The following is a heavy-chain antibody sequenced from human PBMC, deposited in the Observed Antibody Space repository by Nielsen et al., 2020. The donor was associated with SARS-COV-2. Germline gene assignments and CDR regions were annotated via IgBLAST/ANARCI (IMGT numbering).Heavy chain of an antibody. CDR2: ISAYNGNT. J-gene: IGHJ4*02. CDR1: GYTFTSYG. D-gene: IGHD3-10*01. V-gene: IGHV1-18*01. CDR3: ARAYDYYGPGAPDY. Sequence: ASVKVSCKASGYTFTSYGISWVRQAPGQGLEWMGWISAYNGNTNYAQKLQGRVTMTTDTSTSTAYMELRSLRSDDTAVYYCARAYDYYGPGAPDYWGQGTLVTVSS.